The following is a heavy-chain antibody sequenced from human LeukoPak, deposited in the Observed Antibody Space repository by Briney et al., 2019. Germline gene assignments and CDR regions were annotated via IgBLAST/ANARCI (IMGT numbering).Heavy chain of an antibody. CDR2: IRPEGTTT. J-gene: IGHJ4*02. V-gene: IGHV3-74*03. CDR1: GFTFSTYW. CDR3: ARDLDWILFDY. Sequence: GSLRLSCAASGFTFSTYWMHWVRQAPGKGLVWVSRIRPEGTTTAYADSVKGRFTISRDNAKNTLFLQMNSLSAEDTAVYCCARDLDWILFDYWGQGTLVTVSS. D-gene: IGHD3-9*01.